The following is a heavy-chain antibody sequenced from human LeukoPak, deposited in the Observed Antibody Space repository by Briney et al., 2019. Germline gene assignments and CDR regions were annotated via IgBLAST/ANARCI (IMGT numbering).Heavy chain of an antibody. Sequence: GGSLRLSCEASGFTFSSYSMNWVRQAPGKGLEWVGFIRSKAFGGTTEYAASVKGRFTISREDSKGIAYLQMNSLKTEDTAVYYCTREYAYYLDYWGQGTLVTVSS. V-gene: IGHV3-49*04. CDR2: IRSKAFGGTT. D-gene: IGHD2-8*01. J-gene: IGHJ4*02. CDR1: GFTFSSYS. CDR3: TREYAYYLDY.